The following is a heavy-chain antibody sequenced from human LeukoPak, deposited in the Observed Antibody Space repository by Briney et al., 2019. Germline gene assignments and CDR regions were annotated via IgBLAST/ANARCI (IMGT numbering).Heavy chain of an antibody. D-gene: IGHD5-12*01. J-gene: IGHJ4*02. CDR2: IKEDGNAK. Sequence: GGSLRLSCAAYGFTFSSYWMTWVRQTPGKGMEWVANIKEDGNAKYYVDCVRGLFTISRDNAENSLYVQMNSLRVEDTAVYYCARDRYIGYDPGFDYWGQGTLVTVSS. V-gene: IGHV3-7*04. CDR1: GFTFSSYW. CDR3: ARDRYIGYDPGFDY.